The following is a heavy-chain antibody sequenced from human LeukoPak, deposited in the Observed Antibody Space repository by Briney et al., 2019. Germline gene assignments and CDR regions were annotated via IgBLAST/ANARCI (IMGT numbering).Heavy chain of an antibody. CDR1: GFTFSDYY. D-gene: IGHD2-2*01. CDR3: ARFGPAATEFTQYYYYYMDV. V-gene: IGHV3-11*04. Sequence: PGGSLRLSCAASGFTFSDYYMSWIRQAPGKGLEWVSYISSSGSTIYYADSVKGRFTISRDNAKNSLYLQMNSLRAEDTAVYYCARFGPAATEFTQYYYYYMDVWGKGTTVTVSS. CDR2: ISSSGSTI. J-gene: IGHJ6*03.